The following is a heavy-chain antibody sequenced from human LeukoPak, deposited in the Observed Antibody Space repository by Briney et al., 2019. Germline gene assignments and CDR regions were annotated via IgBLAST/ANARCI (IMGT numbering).Heavy chain of an antibody. Sequence: GASVEVSCKASGYAFTGYGISWVRQATGQGLEWMGWMNPNSGNTGYAQKFQGRVTMTRNTSISTAYMELSSLRSEDTAVYYCARGSGEDWFDPWGQGTLVTVSS. CDR1: GYAFTGYG. J-gene: IGHJ5*02. V-gene: IGHV1-8*02. CDR3: ARGSGEDWFDP. D-gene: IGHD3-16*01. CDR2: MNPNSGNT.